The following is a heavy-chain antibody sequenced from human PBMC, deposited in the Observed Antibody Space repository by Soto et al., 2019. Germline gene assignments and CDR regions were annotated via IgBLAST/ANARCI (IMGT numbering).Heavy chain of an antibody. CDR1: GYSFTSYW. Sequence: PGESLKISCKGSGYSFTSYWISWVRQMPGKGLEWMGRIDPSDSYTNYSPSFQGHVTISADKSISTAYLQWSSLKASDTAMYYCARRDPPYCGGDCYYGMDVWGQGTTVTVSS. CDR2: IDPSDSYT. D-gene: IGHD2-21*01. CDR3: ARRDPPYCGGDCYYGMDV. J-gene: IGHJ6*02. V-gene: IGHV5-10-1*01.